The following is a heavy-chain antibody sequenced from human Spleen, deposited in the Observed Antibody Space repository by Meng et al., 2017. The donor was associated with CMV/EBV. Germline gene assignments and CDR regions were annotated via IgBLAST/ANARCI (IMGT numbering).Heavy chain of an antibody. CDR1: GGYS. D-gene: IGHD3-3*01. CDR2: IYYSGST. Sequence: GGYSWSWIRQHPGKGLEWIGYIYYSGSTYYNPSLKSRVTISVDTSKNQFSLKLSSVTAADTAVYYCARGRREDVRITIFGVVEWFDPWGQGTLVTVSS. J-gene: IGHJ5*02. V-gene: IGHV4-31*02. CDR3: ARGRREDVRITIFGVVEWFDP.